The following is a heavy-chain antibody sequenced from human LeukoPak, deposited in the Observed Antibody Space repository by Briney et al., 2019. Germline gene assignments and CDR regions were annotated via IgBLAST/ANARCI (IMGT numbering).Heavy chain of an antibody. CDR1: GFSFTTYW. CDR2: VKHDESEK. J-gene: IGHJ4*02. D-gene: IGHD1-26*01. CDR3: ARPSSTSGSYFDY. V-gene: IGHV3-7*01. Sequence: GGSLRLSCAASGFSFTTYWMGWVRQTPEKGLEWVANVKHDESEKYYVDSVKGRFTISRDNSRNALYLQMNSLRVEDTAVYYCARPSSTSGSYFDYWGQGTLVTVSS.